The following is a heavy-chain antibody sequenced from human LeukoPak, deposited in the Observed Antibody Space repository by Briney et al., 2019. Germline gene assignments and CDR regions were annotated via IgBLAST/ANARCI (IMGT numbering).Heavy chain of an antibody. J-gene: IGHJ3*02. CDR1: GFTFSSYW. CDR3: ASHLGIAVAPEAFDI. CDR2: IKQDGSEK. D-gene: IGHD6-19*01. Sequence: GGSLRLFCAASGFTFSSYWMSWVRQAPGKGLEWVANIKQDGSEKYYVDSVKGRFTISRDNAKNSLYLQMNSLRAEDTAVYYCASHLGIAVAPEAFDIWGQGTMVTVSS. V-gene: IGHV3-7*01.